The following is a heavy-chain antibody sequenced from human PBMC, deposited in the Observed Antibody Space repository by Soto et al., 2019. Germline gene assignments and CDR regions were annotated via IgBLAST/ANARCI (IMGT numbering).Heavy chain of an antibody. CDR2: IYYSGST. CDR1: GGSISSSSYY. Sequence: SETLSLTCTVSGGSISSSSYYWGWIRQPPGKGLEWIGSIYYSGSTYYNPSLKSRVTISVDTSKNQFSLKLSSVTAADTAVYYCARHYYDSSGYGPAYWGQGTLVTVSS. J-gene: IGHJ4*02. V-gene: IGHV4-39*01. CDR3: ARHYYDSSGYGPAY. D-gene: IGHD3-22*01.